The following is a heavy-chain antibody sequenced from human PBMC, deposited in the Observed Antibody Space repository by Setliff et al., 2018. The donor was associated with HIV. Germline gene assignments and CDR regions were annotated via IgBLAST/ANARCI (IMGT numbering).Heavy chain of an antibody. J-gene: IGHJ3*02. CDR1: GYSFTDYF. CDR3: ARAPKRVYYYGSGSYLHDALDI. D-gene: IGHD3-10*01. Sequence: ASVKVSCKASGYSFTDYFMHWVRQAPGQGLEWMGRVNPNSGDTNYAQKFQGRVTMTRHTSISTAYMELSRLTSDDTAVYYCARAPKRVYYYGSGSYLHDALDIWGQGTMVTVSS. V-gene: IGHV1-2*06. CDR2: VNPNSGDT.